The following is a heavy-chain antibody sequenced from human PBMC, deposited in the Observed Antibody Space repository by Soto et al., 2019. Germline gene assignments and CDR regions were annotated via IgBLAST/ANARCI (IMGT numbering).Heavy chain of an antibody. Sequence: ASVKVSCKASGYTFTSYYMHWVRQAPGQGLEWMGIINPSGGSTSYAQKFQGRVTMTRDTSTSTVYMELSSLRSEDTAVYYCARADRYYYDSSGLYFDYWGQGTLVTVSS. CDR3: ARADRYYYDSSGLYFDY. J-gene: IGHJ4*02. CDR1: GYTFTSYY. CDR2: INPSGGST. V-gene: IGHV1-46*03. D-gene: IGHD3-22*01.